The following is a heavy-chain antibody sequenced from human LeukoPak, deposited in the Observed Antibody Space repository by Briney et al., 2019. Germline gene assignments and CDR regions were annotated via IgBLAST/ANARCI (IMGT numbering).Heavy chain of an antibody. V-gene: IGHV3-23*01. CDR3: ASHYSSGSDNWLDP. CDR1: GFTFSNHG. D-gene: IGHD3-10*01. J-gene: IGHJ5*02. Sequence: PGGSLRLSCAASGFTFSNHGMSWVRQGPGKGLEWVSAISGSGEKTYYADSVKVRFTISRDNSKNTLHLQMNSLRADDTAIYYCASHYSSGSDNWLDPWGQGTLVTVSS. CDR2: ISGSGEKT.